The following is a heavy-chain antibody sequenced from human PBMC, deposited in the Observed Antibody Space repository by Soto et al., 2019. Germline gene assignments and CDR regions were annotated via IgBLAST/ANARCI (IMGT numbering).Heavy chain of an antibody. D-gene: IGHD3-22*01. V-gene: IGHV4-30-4*01. CDR1: GDSISSGDYY. CDR2: TYHSGRT. Sequence: QVHLQESGPGLVEPSQTLSLTFTVSGDSISSGDYYWRWIRQSPDQGLEWIGYTYHSGRTYYKPSLKSRVTISADTSTNQFSLKLSSVTAADTAVYYCARRHYYDSSGYAAALDIWGQGTSVTVSS. CDR3: ARRHYYDSSGYAAALDI. J-gene: IGHJ3*02.